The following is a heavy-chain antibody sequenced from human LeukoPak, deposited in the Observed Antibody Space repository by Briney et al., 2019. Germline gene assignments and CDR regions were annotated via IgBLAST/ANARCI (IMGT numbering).Heavy chain of an antibody. CDR2: IIPIFGTA. J-gene: IGHJ3*02. V-gene: IGHV1-69*05. D-gene: IGHD4-11*01. CDR1: GGTFSSYA. Sequence: GASVKVSCKASGGTFSSYAISWVRQAPGQGLEWMGGIIPIFGTANYAQKFQGRVTITTDESTSTAYMELSSLRSEDTAVYHCARAAASEYYSPIWGQGTMVTVSS. CDR3: ARAAASEYYSPI.